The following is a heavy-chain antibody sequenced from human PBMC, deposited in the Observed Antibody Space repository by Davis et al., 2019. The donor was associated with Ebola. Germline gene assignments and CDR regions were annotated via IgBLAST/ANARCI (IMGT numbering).Heavy chain of an antibody. J-gene: IGHJ4*02. D-gene: IGHD3-22*01. CDR2: INNDGSRT. V-gene: IGHV3-74*01. CDR1: GFTFRSHW. CDR3: AKDRPFDSSGYHDY. Sequence: GESLKISCVASGFTFRSHWMHWVRQAPGKGLEWVSRINNDGSRTKYADSVKGRFTISRDNSKNTLYLQMNSLRAEDTAVYYCAKDRPFDSSGYHDYWGQGTLVTVSS.